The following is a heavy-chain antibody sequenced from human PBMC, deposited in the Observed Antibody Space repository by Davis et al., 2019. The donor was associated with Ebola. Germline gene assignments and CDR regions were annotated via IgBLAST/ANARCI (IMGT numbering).Heavy chain of an antibody. Sequence: ASVKVSCKVSGYTLTELSMHWVRQAPGKGLEWMGGFDPEDGETIYAQKFQGRVTITADESTSTAYMELSSLRSEDTAVYYCARESPDGSLDYWGQGTLVTVSS. CDR2: FDPEDGET. J-gene: IGHJ4*02. D-gene: IGHD5-24*01. V-gene: IGHV1-24*01. CDR1: GYTLTELS. CDR3: ARESPDGSLDY.